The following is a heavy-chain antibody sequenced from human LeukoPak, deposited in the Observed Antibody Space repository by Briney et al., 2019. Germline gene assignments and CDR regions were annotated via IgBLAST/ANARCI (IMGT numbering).Heavy chain of an antibody. J-gene: IGHJ4*02. D-gene: IGHD3-22*01. CDR2: IYYSGST. CDR3: ARHQVTMRVVAPFGY. Sequence: SETLSLTCTVSGGSISISSYYWGWIRQPPGKGLEWIGSIYYSGSTYYNPSLKSRVTISVDTSKNQFSLKLSSVTAADTAVYYCARHQVTMRVVAPFGYWGQGTLVTVSS. V-gene: IGHV4-39*01. CDR1: GGSISISSYY.